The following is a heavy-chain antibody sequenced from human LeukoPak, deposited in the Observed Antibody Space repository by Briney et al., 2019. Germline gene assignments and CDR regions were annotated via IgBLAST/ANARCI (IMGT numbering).Heavy chain of an antibody. CDR3: ANGDSSGYPSHFDY. V-gene: IGHV3-23*01. CDR1: GFTFSNSG. CDR2: ISGSGGST. Sequence: GGSLRLSCAASGFTFSNSGMSWVRQAPGKGLEWVSGISGSGGSTYYADSVKGRFTISRDNSKNTLYLQMNSLRAEDTAVYYCANGDSSGYPSHFDYWGQGTLVTVSS. J-gene: IGHJ4*02. D-gene: IGHD3-22*01.